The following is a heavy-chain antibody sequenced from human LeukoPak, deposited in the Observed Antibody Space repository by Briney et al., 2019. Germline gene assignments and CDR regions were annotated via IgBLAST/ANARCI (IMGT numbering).Heavy chain of an antibody. CDR1: GFTFSSSA. V-gene: IGHV3-23*01. Sequence: PGGSLRLSCAASGFTFSSSATSWVRQVPGKGLEWVSGISASGGSTYYADSVRGRFTISRDNSKNTLYLQMNSLRAEDTAVYYCARDRGASWSGYFYYYYYGMDVWGQGTTVTVSS. CDR2: ISASGGST. J-gene: IGHJ6*02. D-gene: IGHD3-3*01. CDR3: ARDRGASWSGYFYYYYYGMDV.